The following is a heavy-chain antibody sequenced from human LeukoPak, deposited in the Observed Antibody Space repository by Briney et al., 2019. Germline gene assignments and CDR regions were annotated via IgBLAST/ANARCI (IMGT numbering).Heavy chain of an antibody. J-gene: IGHJ4*02. CDR3: ARHSGWYVFDY. V-gene: IGHV1-69*13. CDR1: VGTSSSYA. Sequence: AASVKVSCKPSVGTSSSYAISWVRQTPRERLEWMGGIIPIFGTANYAQKFQGRVTITADESTSTAYMELSSLRSEDTAVYYCARHSGWYVFDYWGQGTLVTVSS. D-gene: IGHD6-19*01. CDR2: IIPIFGTA.